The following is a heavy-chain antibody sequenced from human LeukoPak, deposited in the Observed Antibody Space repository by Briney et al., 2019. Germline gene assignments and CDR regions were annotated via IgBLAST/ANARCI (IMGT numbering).Heavy chain of an antibody. J-gene: IGHJ5*02. Sequence: PSETLSLTCTVSGGSISSSSYYWGWIRQPPGKGLEWIGYVFYSGSTNYNPSLKSRVTISVDTSKNQFSLKLSSVTAADTAVYYCARYQVVAPFNWFDPWGQGTLVTVSS. D-gene: IGHD3-22*01. V-gene: IGHV4-61*05. CDR1: GGSISSSSYY. CDR3: ARYQVVAPFNWFDP. CDR2: VFYSGST.